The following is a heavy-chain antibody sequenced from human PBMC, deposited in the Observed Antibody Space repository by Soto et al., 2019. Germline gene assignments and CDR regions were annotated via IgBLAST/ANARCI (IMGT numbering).Heavy chain of an antibody. CDR1: GFTFSSYT. Sequence: EVQLVESRGGLVQPGGSLRLSCAASGFTFSSYTMNWVRQAPGKGLEWVSYISSSSSTIYYADSVRGRFTISRDNAKNSRHLQMNSLRDEDTAVYYCARETPYSYDFDYWGQGTLVTVSS. D-gene: IGHD5-18*01. CDR3: ARETPYSYDFDY. V-gene: IGHV3-48*02. CDR2: ISSSSSTI. J-gene: IGHJ4*02.